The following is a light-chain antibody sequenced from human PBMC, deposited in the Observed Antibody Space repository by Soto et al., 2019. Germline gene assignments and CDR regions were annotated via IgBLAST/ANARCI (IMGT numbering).Light chain of an antibody. Sequence: QSALTQPASVSGSPGQSITISCTGTSSDVGGYNYVSWYQQHPGKAPKLMIYDVSNRPSGVSNRFSGSKSGNTASLTISGLQAEDEADYYCSSYTGSSRLDVFGTGTKLTVL. J-gene: IGLJ1*01. CDR3: SSYTGSSRLDV. V-gene: IGLV2-14*01. CDR2: DVS. CDR1: SSDVGGYNY.